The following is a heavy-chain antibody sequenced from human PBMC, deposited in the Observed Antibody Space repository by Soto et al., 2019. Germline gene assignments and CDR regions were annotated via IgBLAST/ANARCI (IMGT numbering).Heavy chain of an antibody. CDR2: IYHSGST. CDR1: GGSISSSNW. Sequence: QVQLQESGPGLVKPSGTLSLTCAVSGGSISSSNWWSWVRQPPGKGLEWIGEIYHSGSTNFNPSLKSRVTKSVDKSKNKFSLKLSSVTAADTAVYYCARAPSIAAAGAFYYYYGMDVWGQGTTVTVSS. J-gene: IGHJ6*02. D-gene: IGHD6-13*01. V-gene: IGHV4-4*02. CDR3: ARAPSIAAAGAFYYYYGMDV.